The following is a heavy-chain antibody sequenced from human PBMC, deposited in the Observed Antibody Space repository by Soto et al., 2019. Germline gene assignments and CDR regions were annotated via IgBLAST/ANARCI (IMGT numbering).Heavy chain of an antibody. Sequence: EVQLVESGGGLVQPGGSLRLSCAASGFTFSSYDMHWVRQVTGKGLEWVSGIGIVGDTYYPGSVKGRFTISRVNAKNSLYLQMNSLRAGDTAVYYCVRADCSSTSCSRVNAFDIWGQGTMVTVSS. D-gene: IGHD2-2*01. V-gene: IGHV3-13*01. CDR3: VRADCSSTSCSRVNAFDI. CDR1: GFTFSSYD. CDR2: IGIVGDT. J-gene: IGHJ3*02.